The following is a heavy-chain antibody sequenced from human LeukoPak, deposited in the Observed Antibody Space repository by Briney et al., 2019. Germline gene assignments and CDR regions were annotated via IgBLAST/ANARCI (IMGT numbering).Heavy chain of an antibody. CDR2: ISGSGGNT. J-gene: IGHJ4*02. CDR3: ARDMTAHSSAVSGVPGDY. Sequence: GGSLRLSCAASGFTFSSYGMSWVRQAPGKGLEWVSAISGSGGNTYYADSVKGRFTISRDNSKNSLFLQMHSLRAEDSAFYYCARDMTAHSSAVSGVPGDYWGQGTLVTVSS. D-gene: IGHD2-21*02. V-gene: IGHV3-23*01. CDR1: GFTFSSYG.